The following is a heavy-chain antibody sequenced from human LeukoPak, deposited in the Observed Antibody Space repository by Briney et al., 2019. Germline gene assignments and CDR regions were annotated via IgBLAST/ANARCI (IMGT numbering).Heavy chain of an antibody. V-gene: IGHV3-15*01. CDR2: IKSKTDGGTT. Sequence: GGSLRLSCAASGFTFSNAWMSWVRQAPGKGREWVGRIKSKTDGGTTDYAAPVKGRFTISRDDSKNTLYRQMNSLKTEDTAVYSCTTDGGGFPETYGYWGQGTLVTVSS. CDR1: GFTFSNAW. J-gene: IGHJ4*02. D-gene: IGHD3-16*01. CDR3: TTDGGGFPETYGY.